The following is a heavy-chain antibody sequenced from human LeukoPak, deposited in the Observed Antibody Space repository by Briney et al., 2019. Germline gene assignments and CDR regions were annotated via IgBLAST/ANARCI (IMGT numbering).Heavy chain of an antibody. CDR3: ARDIRHHFDY. CDR2: ISTYNGNT. D-gene: IGHD3-3*02. V-gene: IGHV1-18*01. Sequence: GASVKVSCKASGYTFTNYAISWVRQAPGQGLEWMGWISTYNGNTNYAQKFQGRVTMTTDTSTSTAYMELRSLRSDDTAVYYCARDIRHHFDYWGQGTLVTVSS. J-gene: IGHJ4*02. CDR1: GYTFTNYA.